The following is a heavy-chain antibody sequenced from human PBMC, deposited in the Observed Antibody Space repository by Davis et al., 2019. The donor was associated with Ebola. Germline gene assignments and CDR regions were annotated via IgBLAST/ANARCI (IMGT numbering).Heavy chain of an antibody. J-gene: IGHJ4*02. CDR3: ARHQSYSSSPLDY. D-gene: IGHD6-6*01. CDR1: GGSISSSSYY. V-gene: IGHV4-39*01. CDR2: IYYSGST. Sequence: MPSETLSLTCTVSGGSISSSSYYWGWIRQPPGKGLEWIGSIYYSGSTYYNPSLKSRVTISVDTSKNQFSLKLSSVTAADTAVYYCARHQSYSSSPLDYWGQGTLVTVSS.